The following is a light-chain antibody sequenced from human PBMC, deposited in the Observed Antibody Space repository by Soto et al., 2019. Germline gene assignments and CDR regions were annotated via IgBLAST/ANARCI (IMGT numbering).Light chain of an antibody. J-gene: IGKJ1*01. CDR1: QSVSNN. Sequence: EIVMTQSTDTLSVSPGERATLSCRASQSVSNNLAWLQQKPGQAPRLLIYGASTRATGIPGRFTGSGSGTEFTLTISSLQSEDFAVYYCHHYNNWPPWTFGQGTKVEIK. V-gene: IGKV3-15*01. CDR2: GAS. CDR3: HHYNNWPPWT.